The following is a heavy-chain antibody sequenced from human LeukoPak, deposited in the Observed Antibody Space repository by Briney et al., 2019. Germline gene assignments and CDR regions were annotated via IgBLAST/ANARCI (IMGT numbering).Heavy chain of an antibody. CDR2: IKEDGSED. J-gene: IGHJ4*02. Sequence: PGGSLRLSCAASGFTFSNFWMSWVRQAPGKGLEWVANIKEDGSEDHFVDSVKGRFTISRDNAKNSLYLQMSSLRAEDTAVYYCVREYYYNSSGYRALRYWGKGTLVTVSS. CDR1: GFTFSNFW. V-gene: IGHV3-7*01. CDR3: VREYYYNSSGYRALRY. D-gene: IGHD3-22*01.